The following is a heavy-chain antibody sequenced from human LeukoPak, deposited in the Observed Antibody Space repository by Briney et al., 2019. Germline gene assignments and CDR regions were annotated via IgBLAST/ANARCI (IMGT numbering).Heavy chain of an antibody. CDR1: VGTFTSYA. Sequence: SSVKVSSKASVGTFTSYAISWVRQAPAEGLEWMGGIIPIFGIANYAQTIQGRVTITTDESSNTPYIELRSLRSVYTPLSHCAISPSSSSREAFDIWGQGTMVTVSS. CDR2: IIPIFGIA. V-gene: IGHV1-69*05. CDR3: AISPSSSSREAFDI. D-gene: IGHD6-6*01. J-gene: IGHJ3*02.